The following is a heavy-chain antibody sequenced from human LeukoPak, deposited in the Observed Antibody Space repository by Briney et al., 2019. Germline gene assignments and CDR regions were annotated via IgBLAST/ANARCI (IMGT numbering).Heavy chain of an antibody. D-gene: IGHD3-22*01. CDR3: ARDRYYDSSGYLPFDY. J-gene: IGHJ4*02. CDR1: GGSISSYY. Sequence: PSETLSLTCTVSGGSISSYYWSWIRQPAGKGLEWIGRIYTSGSTNYNPSLKSRVNMSVDTSKNQFSLKLSSVTAADTAVYYCARDRYYDSSGYLPFDYWGQGTMVTVSS. V-gene: IGHV4-4*07. CDR2: IYTSGST.